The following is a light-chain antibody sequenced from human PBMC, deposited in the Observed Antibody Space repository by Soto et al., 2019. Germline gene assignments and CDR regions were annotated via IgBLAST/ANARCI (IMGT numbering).Light chain of an antibody. CDR3: SSYAGNNNVI. J-gene: IGLJ2*01. V-gene: IGLV2-8*01. CDR2: EVS. CDR1: SSDVGSYRF. Sequence: QSALTQPASVSVSPGQSITISCTGTSSDVGSYRFVSWYQQHPGKAPKLLIYEVSKRPSGVPDRFSASTSGNTASLTVSGLQADDEADYYCSSYAGNNNVIFGGGTQLTVL.